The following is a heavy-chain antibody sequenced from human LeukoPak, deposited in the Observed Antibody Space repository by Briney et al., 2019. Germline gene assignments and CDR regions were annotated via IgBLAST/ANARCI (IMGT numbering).Heavy chain of an antibody. D-gene: IGHD2-2*02. J-gene: IGHJ4*02. CDR2: INHSGST. CDR1: GGSFSGYY. CDR3: ARKSNVVPAAIGYFDY. V-gene: IGHV4-34*01. Sequence: SETLSLTCAVYGGSFSGYYWSWIRQPPGKGLEWIGEINHSGSTNYNPSLKSRVTISVDTSKNQFSLKLSSVTAADTAVYYCARKSNVVPAAIGYFDYWGQGTLVTVSS.